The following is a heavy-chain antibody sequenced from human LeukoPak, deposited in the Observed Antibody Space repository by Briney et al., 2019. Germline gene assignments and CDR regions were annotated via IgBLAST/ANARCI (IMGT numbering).Heavy chain of an antibody. CDR3: AKEGDYYGSGNYMRFSRAGHFDY. CDR1: GFTFSSYG. J-gene: IGHJ4*02. V-gene: IGHV3-30*02. Sequence: GGSLRLSCAASGFTFSSYGMHWVRQAPGKGLEWVAFIRFDGSYKYYADSVKGRFTISRDSSKNTLYLQMNSLRAEDTAVYYCAKEGDYYGSGNYMRFSRAGHFDYWGQGTLVTVSS. D-gene: IGHD3-10*01. CDR2: IRFDGSYK.